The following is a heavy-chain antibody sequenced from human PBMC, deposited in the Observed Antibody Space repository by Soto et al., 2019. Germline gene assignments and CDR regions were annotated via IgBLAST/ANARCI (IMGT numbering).Heavy chain of an antibody. Sequence: GXSVKVSCKVSGYTLTELSMHWVRQAPGKGLEWMGGFDPEDGETIYAQKFQGRVTMTEDTSTDTAYMELSSLRSEDTAVYYCATRVRSVRAFDIWGQGTMVTVSS. V-gene: IGHV1-24*01. D-gene: IGHD2-15*01. CDR1: GYTLTELS. CDR3: ATRVRSVRAFDI. CDR2: FDPEDGET. J-gene: IGHJ3*02.